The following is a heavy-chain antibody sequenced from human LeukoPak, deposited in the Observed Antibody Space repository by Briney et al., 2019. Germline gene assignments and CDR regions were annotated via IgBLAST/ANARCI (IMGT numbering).Heavy chain of an antibody. J-gene: IGHJ4*02. V-gene: IGHV3-21*01. Sequence: GGSLRLSCAASGFTFSSYSMNWVRQAPGRGLEWASSISSSSSYIYYADSVKGRFTISRDNAKNSLYLQMNSLRAEDTAVYYCAGLSRSSWYKSGDYWGQGTLVTVSS. CDR3: AGLSRSSWYKSGDY. D-gene: IGHD6-13*01. CDR1: GFTFSSYS. CDR2: ISSSSSYI.